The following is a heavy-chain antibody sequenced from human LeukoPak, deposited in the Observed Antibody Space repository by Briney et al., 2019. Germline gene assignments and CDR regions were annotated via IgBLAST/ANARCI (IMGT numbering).Heavy chain of an antibody. CDR2: ISSSSSYI. D-gene: IGHD6-19*01. V-gene: IGHV3-21*01. CDR3: ASRGVAVAGTRSIDY. CDR1: GFTFSSYS. Sequence: GGSLRLSCAASGFTFSSYSMNWVRQAPGKGLEWVSSISSSSSYIYYADSVKGRFTISRDNARNSLYLQMNSLRAEDTAVYYCASRGVAVAGTRSIDYWGQGTLVTVSS. J-gene: IGHJ4*02.